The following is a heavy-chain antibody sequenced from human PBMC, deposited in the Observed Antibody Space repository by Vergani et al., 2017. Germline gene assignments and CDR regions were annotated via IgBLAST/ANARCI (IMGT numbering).Heavy chain of an antibody. V-gene: IGHV3-30-3*01. D-gene: IGHD3-10*01. CDR3: ARWSGGSGSHFDY. CDR1: GFTFSSYA. J-gene: IGHJ4*02. Sequence: QVQLVESGGGVVQPGRSLRLSCAASGFTFSSYAMHWVRQAPGKGLEWVAVISYDGSNKYYADSVKGRFTISRDNSKNTLYLQMNSLRAEDTAVYYCARWSGGSGSHFDYWGQGTLVTVSS. CDR2: ISYDGSNK.